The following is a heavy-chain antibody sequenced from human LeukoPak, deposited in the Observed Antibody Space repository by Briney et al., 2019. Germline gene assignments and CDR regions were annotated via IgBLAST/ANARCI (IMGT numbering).Heavy chain of an antibody. J-gene: IGHJ4*02. Sequence: ASVKVSCKASGYTFTSYGISWVRQAPGQGLEWMGWISAYSGNTNYAQKLQGRVTMTTDTSTSTAYMELRSLRPADTAVYYCARVTALSGSYPYYFDSWGQGTLVTVSS. CDR2: ISAYSGNT. V-gene: IGHV1-18*01. CDR3: ARVTALSGSYPYYFDS. CDR1: GYTFTSYG. D-gene: IGHD1-26*01.